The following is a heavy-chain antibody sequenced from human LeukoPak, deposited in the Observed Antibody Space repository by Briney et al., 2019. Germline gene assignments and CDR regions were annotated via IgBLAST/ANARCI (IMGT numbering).Heavy chain of an antibody. V-gene: IGHV1-24*01. Sequence: ASVKVSCKVSGYTPTELSMHWVRQAPGNGLEWMGGFDPEDGETIYAQKFQGRVTMTEDTSTDTAYMELSSLRSEDTGVYYCATPYGAGSAHWFDPWGQGTLVTVSS. CDR1: GYTPTELS. CDR2: FDPEDGET. J-gene: IGHJ5*02. CDR3: ATPYGAGSAHWFDP. D-gene: IGHD3-10*01.